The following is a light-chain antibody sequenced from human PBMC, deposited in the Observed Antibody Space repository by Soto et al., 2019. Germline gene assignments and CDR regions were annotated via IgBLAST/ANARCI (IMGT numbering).Light chain of an antibody. CDR3: HSYDKWHTGG. Sequence: ILVTQFVAALSGSPGGSVTLYCGGSQSVSTKLAWYQQRPGEAPRLLIFDASARAVDIPGRFRGSGSGTEFTLTISSLQTEEFADYFCHSYDKWHTGGFAQGTKVDIK. CDR2: DAS. CDR1: QSVSTK. J-gene: IGKJ1*01. V-gene: IGKV3D-15*01.